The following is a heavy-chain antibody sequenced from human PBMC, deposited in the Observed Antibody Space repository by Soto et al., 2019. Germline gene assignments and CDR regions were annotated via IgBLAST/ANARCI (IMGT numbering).Heavy chain of an antibody. CDR2: IYASGST. Sequence: VQLQESGPGLVEPSQTLSLICSVSGASITSGVFHWNWVRQRPGKGLEWIGYIYASGSTYSKPYTDSRFSCSFDASKPDVSLRLISLTAAATAVYYCARDGGNYYYFVMGVWGQGTTVSVSS. V-gene: IGHV4-31*03. CDR1: GASITSGVFH. J-gene: IGHJ6*02. CDR3: ARDGGNYYYFVMGV. D-gene: IGHD3-10*01.